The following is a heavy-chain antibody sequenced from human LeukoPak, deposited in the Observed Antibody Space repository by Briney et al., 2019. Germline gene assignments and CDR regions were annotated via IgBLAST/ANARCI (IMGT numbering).Heavy chain of an antibody. J-gene: IGHJ3*01. Sequence: GGSLRLSCAASGFTFSTYGMHWVRQAPGKGLEWVAVVWYDGSNIHYVDSVKGRFTISRDNSKSTLYLQMNSLTAEDTAVYYCARETLTHVDAFDVWGQGTMVTVSS. V-gene: IGHV3-33*01. CDR1: GFTFSTYG. CDR2: VWYDGSNI. CDR3: ARETLTHVDAFDV.